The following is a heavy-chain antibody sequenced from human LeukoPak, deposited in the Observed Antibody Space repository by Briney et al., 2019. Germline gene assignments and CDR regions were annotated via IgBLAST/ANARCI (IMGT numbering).Heavy chain of an antibody. CDR1: GYTFTGYY. V-gene: IGHV1-2*02. Sequence: ASVKVPCKASGYTFTGYYMHWVRQAPGQGLEWMGWINPNSGGTNYAQKFQGRVTMTRDTSISTAYMELSRLRSDDTAVYYCAREPPYSSSPFDPWGQGTLVTVSS. CDR2: INPNSGGT. CDR3: AREPPYSSSPFDP. D-gene: IGHD6-6*01. J-gene: IGHJ5*02.